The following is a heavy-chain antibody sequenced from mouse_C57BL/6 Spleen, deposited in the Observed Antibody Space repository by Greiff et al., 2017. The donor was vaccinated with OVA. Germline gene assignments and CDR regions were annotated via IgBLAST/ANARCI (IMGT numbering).Heavy chain of an antibody. J-gene: IGHJ3*01. CDR3: ARGEYDPAWLAY. V-gene: IGHV2-2*01. Sequence: VQLVESGPGLVQPSQSLSITCTVSGFSLTSYGVNWVRQSPGKGLEWLGVIWSGGGTDYNAAFISRLSISNDNSKSQVVLIMNRLQADDTAIDYCARGEYDPAWLAYWGQGTLVTVSA. D-gene: IGHD2-14*01. CDR2: IWSGGGT. CDR1: GFSLTSYG.